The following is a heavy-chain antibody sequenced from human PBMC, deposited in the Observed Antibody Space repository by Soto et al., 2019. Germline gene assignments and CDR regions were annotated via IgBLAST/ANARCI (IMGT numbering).Heavy chain of an antibody. D-gene: IGHD2-21*01. J-gene: IGHJ3*01. Sequence: EVQLLESGGGLVQPGGSLRLSCAASGFTVSDYDMGWVRQAPGKGLEWVSLIRGDGGATYHADSVEGRLTISRDTSENTLYFQMNSLRADDMALYYCANDLRGGEYHAFDLWGQGTMVTVSS. CDR3: ANDLRGGEYHAFDL. CDR2: IRGDGGAT. V-gene: IGHV3-23*01. CDR1: GFTVSDYD.